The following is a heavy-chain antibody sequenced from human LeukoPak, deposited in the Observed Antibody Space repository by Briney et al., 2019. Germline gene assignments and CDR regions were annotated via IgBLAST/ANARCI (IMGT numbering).Heavy chain of an antibody. CDR2: IYYSGST. V-gene: IGHV4-59*01. Sequence: SETLSLTCTVSGGSISIYYWSWIRQPPGKGLEWIGYIYYSGSTNYNPSLKSRVTISVDTSKNQFSLKLSSVTAADTAVYYCARLDGDYANWYFDLWGRGTLVTVSS. J-gene: IGHJ2*01. CDR1: GGSISIYY. D-gene: IGHD4-17*01. CDR3: ARLDGDYANWYFDL.